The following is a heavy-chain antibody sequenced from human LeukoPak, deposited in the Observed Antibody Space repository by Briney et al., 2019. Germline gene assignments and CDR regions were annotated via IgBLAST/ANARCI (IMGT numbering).Heavy chain of an antibody. CDR2: ISYDGSNK. CDR1: GFTFSSYA. Sequence: GGSLRLSCAASGFTFSSYAMHWVRQAPGKGLEWVAVISYDGSNKYYADSVKGRFTISRDNSKNTLYLQMNSLRAEDTAVYYCARYCSSTSCSIYYYYYGMDVWGQGTTVTVSS. CDR3: ARYCSSTSCSIYYYYYGMDV. V-gene: IGHV3-30-3*01. D-gene: IGHD2-2*01. J-gene: IGHJ6*02.